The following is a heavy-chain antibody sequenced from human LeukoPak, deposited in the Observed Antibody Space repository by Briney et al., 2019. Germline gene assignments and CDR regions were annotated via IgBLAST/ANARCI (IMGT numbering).Heavy chain of an antibody. V-gene: IGHV3-7*01. Sequence: GGSLRLSCVASGFAFSSYWMTWVRQAPGKGLEWLANIKENGSIQYYVDSVRGRFTISRDNAKTSVYLQLNSLRAGDTAVYYCARDVWTGVAVSGYWGQGTLVTVSS. CDR1: GFAFSSYW. CDR3: ARDVWTGVAVSGY. D-gene: IGHD6-19*01. CDR2: IKENGSIQ. J-gene: IGHJ4*02.